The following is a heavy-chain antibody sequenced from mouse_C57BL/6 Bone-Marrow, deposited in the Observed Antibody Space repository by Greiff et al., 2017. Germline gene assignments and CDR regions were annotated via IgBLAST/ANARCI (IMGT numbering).Heavy chain of an antibody. D-gene: IGHD1-2*01. CDR2: IDPETGGT. Sequence: QVQLQQSGAELVRPGASVTLSCKASGYTFTDYEMHWVKQTPVHGLEWIGAIDPETGGTAYNQKFKGKAILTADKSSSTAYMELRSLTSEDSAVYYCTIGIKDYFDYWGQGTTLTVSS. CDR3: TIGIKDYFDY. CDR1: GYTFTDYE. J-gene: IGHJ2*01. V-gene: IGHV1-15*01.